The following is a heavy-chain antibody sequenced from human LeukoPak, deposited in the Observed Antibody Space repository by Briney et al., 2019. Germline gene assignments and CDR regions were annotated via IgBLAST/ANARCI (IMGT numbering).Heavy chain of an antibody. V-gene: IGHV1-69*05. J-gene: IGHJ5*02. CDR3: ARGRRRFDGSGSYDGWFDP. D-gene: IGHD3-10*01. CDR1: GGTFSSYA. Sequence: SVKVSCKASGGTFSSYAISWVRQAPGQGLEWMGRIIPIFGTANYAQKFQGRVTITTDESTSTAYMELSSLRSEDTAVYYCARGRRRFDGSGSYDGWFDPWAREPWSPSPQ. CDR2: IIPIFGTA.